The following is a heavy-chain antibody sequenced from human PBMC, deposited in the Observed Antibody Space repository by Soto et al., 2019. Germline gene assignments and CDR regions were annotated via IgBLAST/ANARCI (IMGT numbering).Heavy chain of an antibody. CDR3: VSQRSSVLTQAYFDY. Sequence: SETLFLTCTVSGGSVSNSNYYWGWIRQSPGKGLEWIGSVYYRGSSYSRPSVKSRVTISVDTSKNQFSLNLNSVTASDTAVYYCVSQRSSVLTQAYFDYWGPGALVTVSS. CDR2: VYYRGSS. J-gene: IGHJ4*02. D-gene: IGHD3-10*01. V-gene: IGHV4-39*01. CDR1: GGSVSNSNYY.